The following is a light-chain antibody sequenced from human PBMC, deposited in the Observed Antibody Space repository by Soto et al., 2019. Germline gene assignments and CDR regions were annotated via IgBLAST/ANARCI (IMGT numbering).Light chain of an antibody. J-gene: IGLJ1*01. CDR3: SSYTNINTRAWV. CDR2: GNI. Sequence: QSVLTQPPSVSGAPGQRVTISCTGSSSNIGAGYDVHWYQQLPGTAPKLLIYGNINRPSGVPDRFSGSKSGTSASLAITGLQAEDEAEYYCSSYTNINTRAWVFGTGTKVTVL. V-gene: IGLV1-40*01. CDR1: SSNIGAGYD.